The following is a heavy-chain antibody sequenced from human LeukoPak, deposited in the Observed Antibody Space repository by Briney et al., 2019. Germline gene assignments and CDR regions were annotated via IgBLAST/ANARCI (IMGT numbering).Heavy chain of an antibody. Sequence: GASVKVSCKASGYTFTGYYMHWVRQAPGQGLEWMGWINPNSGGTNYAQKFQGRVTMTRDTSISTAYMELSRLRSDDTAVYYCARDPLATGDTGGTFDYWGQGTLVTVSS. CDR2: INPNSGGT. CDR3: ARDPLATGDTGGTFDY. J-gene: IGHJ4*02. V-gene: IGHV1-2*02. CDR1: GYTFTGYY. D-gene: IGHD2-8*02.